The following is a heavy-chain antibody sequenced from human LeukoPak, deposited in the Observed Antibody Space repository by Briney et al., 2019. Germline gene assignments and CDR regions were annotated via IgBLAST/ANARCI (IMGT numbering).Heavy chain of an antibody. J-gene: IGHJ1*01. CDR3: ASRVRYFDWLSQYFQH. CDR2: INHSGST. V-gene: IGHV4-34*01. Sequence: SETLSLTCAVYGGSFSGYYWSWIRQPPGKGLEWIGEINHSGSTNHNPSLKSRVTISVDTSKNQFSLKLSSVTAADTAVYYCASRVRYFDWLSQYFQHWGQGTLVTVSS. CDR1: GGSFSGYY. D-gene: IGHD3-9*01.